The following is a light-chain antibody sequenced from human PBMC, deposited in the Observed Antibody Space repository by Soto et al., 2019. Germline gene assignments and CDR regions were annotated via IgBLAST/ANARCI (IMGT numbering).Light chain of an antibody. CDR2: DAY. CDR3: QQRHMWTIT. J-gene: IGKJ5*01. Sequence: EVVLTQSPVTLSLSPGETATLSCRASQSFRGLLAWYQKKPGQDPRLLIYDAYNRATGIPPRFSGSGSGTDFNLTISSLEPEDSAVYYCQQRHMWTITFGQGTRLEIK. V-gene: IGKV3-11*01. CDR1: QSFRGL.